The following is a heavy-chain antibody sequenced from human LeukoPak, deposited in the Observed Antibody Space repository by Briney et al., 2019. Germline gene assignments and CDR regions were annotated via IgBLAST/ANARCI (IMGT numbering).Heavy chain of an antibody. J-gene: IGHJ6*03. V-gene: IGHV3-21*01. CDR3: ARYCSSTSCSSYYYYYMDV. CDR2: ISSSSSYI. D-gene: IGHD2-2*01. Sequence: GGSLRLSCAASGFTFSSYSMNWVRQAPGKGPEWVSSISSSSSYIYYADSVKGRFTISRDNAKNSLYLQMNSLRAEDTAVYYCARYCSSTSCSSYYYYYMDVWGKGTTVTVSS. CDR1: GFTFSSYS.